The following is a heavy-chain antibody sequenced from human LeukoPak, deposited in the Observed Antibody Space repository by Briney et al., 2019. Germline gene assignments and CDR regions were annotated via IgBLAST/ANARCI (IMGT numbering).Heavy chain of an antibody. CDR1: GFTFSSYW. CDR3: ARGYSSGWYGGNDY. Sequence: GSLRLSCAASGFTFSSYWMSWVRQPPGKGLEWIGEINHSGSTNYNPSLKSRVTISVDTSKNQFSLKLSSVTAADTAVYYCARGYSSGWYGGNDYWGQGTLVTVSS. V-gene: IGHV4-34*01. CDR2: INHSGST. J-gene: IGHJ4*02. D-gene: IGHD6-19*01.